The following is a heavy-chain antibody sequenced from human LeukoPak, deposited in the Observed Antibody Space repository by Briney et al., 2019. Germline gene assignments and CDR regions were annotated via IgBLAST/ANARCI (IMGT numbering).Heavy chain of an antibody. V-gene: IGHV1-3*01. CDR2: INAGNGNT. CDR1: EYTFTSYA. Sequence: ASVKVSCKASEYTFTSYAMHWVRQAPGQRLEWMGWINAGNGNTKYSQKFQGRVTITRDTSASTAYMELSSLRSEDTAVYYCARIDSSGSPGDYWGQGTLVTVSS. J-gene: IGHJ4*02. CDR3: ARIDSSGSPGDY. D-gene: IGHD3-22*01.